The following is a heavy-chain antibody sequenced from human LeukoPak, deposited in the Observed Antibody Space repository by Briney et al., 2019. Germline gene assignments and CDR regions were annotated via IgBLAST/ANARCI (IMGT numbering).Heavy chain of an antibody. Sequence: GASVKVSCKASGYTFTSYDINWVRQATGQGLEWMGWMNPNSGNTGYAQKFQGRVTMTRNTSISTAYMELSSLRSEDTALYYCAKEEAKVYSSWGAYDYWGQGTLVTVSS. D-gene: IGHD6-6*01. CDR1: GYTFTSYD. V-gene: IGHV1-8*01. J-gene: IGHJ4*02. CDR3: AKEEAKVYSSWGAYDY. CDR2: MNPNSGNT.